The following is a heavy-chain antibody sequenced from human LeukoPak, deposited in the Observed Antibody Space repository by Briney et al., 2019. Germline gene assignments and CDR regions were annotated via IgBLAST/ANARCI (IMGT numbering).Heavy chain of an antibody. CDR2: IWYDGSNK. CDR3: ARGYGSGSYPIDY. J-gene: IGHJ4*02. D-gene: IGHD3-10*01. Sequence: GGSLRLSCAASGFTFSNYGMHWVRQAPGKALEWVAVIWYDGSNKYYADSVKGRFTISRDNSKNTLYLQMNSLRADDTAVYHCARGYGSGSYPIDYWGQGTLVPVSS. V-gene: IGHV3-33*01. CDR1: GFTFSNYG.